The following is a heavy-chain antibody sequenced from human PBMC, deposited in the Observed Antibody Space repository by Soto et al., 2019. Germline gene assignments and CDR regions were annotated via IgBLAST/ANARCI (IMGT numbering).Heavy chain of an antibody. CDR1: GFTFSSYI. CDR2: ISSSSSTI. Sequence: PGGSLRRSCAASGFTFSSYIMNWVRQAPGKGLEWVSYISSSSSTIYYADSVKGRFTISRDNAKNSRYLQMNSLRDEDTAVYYCARSGAFDIWGQGTMVTVSS. D-gene: IGHD6-25*01. CDR3: ARSGAFDI. V-gene: IGHV3-48*02. J-gene: IGHJ3*02.